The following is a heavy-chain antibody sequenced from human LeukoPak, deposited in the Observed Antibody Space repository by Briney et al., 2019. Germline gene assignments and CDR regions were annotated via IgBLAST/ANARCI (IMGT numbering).Heavy chain of an antibody. Sequence: GGSLRLSCEVPGFTFTDYWMNWVRQAPGKGPEWVASIRQDGSEKTYVDSVKGRFTISRDNTKNSLSLQLNGLRAEDTAVYYCARDGTAAGLYFDLWGQGTLVTVSS. J-gene: IGHJ4*01. CDR3: ARDGTAAGLYFDL. CDR2: IRQDGSEK. V-gene: IGHV3-7*01. CDR1: GFTFTDYW. D-gene: IGHD6-13*01.